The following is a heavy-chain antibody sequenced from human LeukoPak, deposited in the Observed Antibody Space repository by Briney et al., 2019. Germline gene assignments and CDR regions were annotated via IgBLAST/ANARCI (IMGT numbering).Heavy chain of an antibody. V-gene: IGHV3-21*01. CDR3: ARPRRHYYDTDGAFDI. J-gene: IGHJ3*02. D-gene: IGHD3-22*01. Sequence: GGSLRLSCAASGFTFSSYSMNWVRQAPGKGLEWVSSISSSSSYIYYADSVKGRFTISRDNAKDSLYLQMNSLRAEDTAVYYCARPRRHYYDTDGAFDIWGQGAMVTVSS. CDR2: ISSSSSYI. CDR1: GFTFSSYS.